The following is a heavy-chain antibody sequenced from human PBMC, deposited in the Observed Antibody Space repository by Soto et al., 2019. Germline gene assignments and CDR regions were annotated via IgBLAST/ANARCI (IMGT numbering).Heavy chain of an antibody. J-gene: IGHJ5*02. D-gene: IGHD3-3*01. CDR3: ARGRFLEWLLSGWFDP. CDR1: GGSISSYY. V-gene: IGHV4-59*08. CDR2: IYYSGST. Sequence: SETLSLTCTVSGGSISSYYWSWIRQPPGKGLEWIGYIYYSGSTNYNPSLKSRVTISVDTSKNQFSLKLSSVTAADSAVFYCARGRFLEWLLSGWFDPWGQGTLVTVSS.